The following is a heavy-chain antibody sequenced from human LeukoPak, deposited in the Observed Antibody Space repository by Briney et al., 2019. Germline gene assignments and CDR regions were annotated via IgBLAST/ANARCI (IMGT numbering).Heavy chain of an antibody. CDR1: GYSISSGYY. Sequence: SETLSLTCTVSGYSISSGYYWGWIRQPPGKGLEWIGNIYHSGRTYYNPSLKSRVTISVDTSKNQFSLKLSSVTAADTAVYYCARLRRYYGSGSYQIIAYRYYYMDVWGKGTTVTISS. J-gene: IGHJ6*03. D-gene: IGHD3-10*01. V-gene: IGHV4-38-2*02. CDR2: IYHSGRT. CDR3: ARLRRYYGSGSYQIIAYRYYYMDV.